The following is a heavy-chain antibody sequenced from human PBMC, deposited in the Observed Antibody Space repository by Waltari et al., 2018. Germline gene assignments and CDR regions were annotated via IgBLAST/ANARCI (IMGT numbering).Heavy chain of an antibody. CDR3: ARVERTYYDFWSGYPGGFDP. CDR1: GWSFSGYY. V-gene: IGHV4-34*01. Sequence: QVQLQQWGAGLLKPSETLSLTCAVYGWSFSGYYWSWIRPPPGKGLEWIGEINHSGRTNYNPSLKSRVTISVDTSKNQFSLKLSSVTAADTAVYYCARVERTYYDFWSGYPGGFDPWGQGTLVTVSS. J-gene: IGHJ5*02. CDR2: INHSGRT. D-gene: IGHD3-3*01.